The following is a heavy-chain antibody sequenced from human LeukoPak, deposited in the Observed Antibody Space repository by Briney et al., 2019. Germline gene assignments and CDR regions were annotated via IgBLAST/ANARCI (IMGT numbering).Heavy chain of an antibody. D-gene: IGHD3-3*01. CDR2: INHSGST. Sequence: PSETLSLTCAVYGGSFSGYNWSWIRQPPGKGLEWIGEINHSGSTNYNPSLKSRVTISVDTAKNQFSLKLSSVTAADTAVYYCARGRFLEWSPGYYYYYYYFMDVWGKGTTVTVSS. V-gene: IGHV4-34*01. J-gene: IGHJ6*03. CDR3: ARGRFLEWSPGYYYYYYYFMDV. CDR1: GGSFSGYN.